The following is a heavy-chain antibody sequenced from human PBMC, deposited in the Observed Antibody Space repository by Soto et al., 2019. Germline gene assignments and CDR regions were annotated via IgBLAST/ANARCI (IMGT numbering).Heavy chain of an antibody. V-gene: IGHV3-9*01. D-gene: IGHD3-3*01. CDR3: AKAGVVDQKDCSNYFDS. J-gene: IGHJ4*02. CDR2: LSWNSGSI. CDR1: GFTFDDYG. Sequence: SQRLSCVGSGFTFDDYGMHWVRQAPGKGLEWVSSLSWNSGSIDYAVSVRGRFTNSSNNAKNSRHLQMNNLRTEDRALYYCAKAGVVDQKDCSNYFDSWGQGTVVTVSS.